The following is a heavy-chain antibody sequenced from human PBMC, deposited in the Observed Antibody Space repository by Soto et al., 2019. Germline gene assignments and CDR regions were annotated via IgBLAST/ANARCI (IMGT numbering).Heavy chain of an antibody. V-gene: IGHV3-33*01. J-gene: IGHJ6*02. Sequence: QVQLVESGGGVVQPGRSLRLSCAASGFTFSSYGMHWVRQAPGKGLEWVAVIWYDGSNKYYADSVKGRFTISRDNSKNTLYLQMNSLRAEDKAVYYCARGLVGATIYYYYGMDVWGQGTTVTVSS. D-gene: IGHD1-26*01. CDR3: ARGLVGATIYYYYGMDV. CDR1: GFTFSSYG. CDR2: IWYDGSNK.